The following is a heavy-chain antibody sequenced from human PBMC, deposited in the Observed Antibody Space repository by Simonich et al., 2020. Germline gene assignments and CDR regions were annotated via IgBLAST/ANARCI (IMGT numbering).Heavy chain of an antibody. CDR2: SSANNGNT. CDR3: ARSTTGTTAFDI. CDR1: GYTFTSCG. Sequence: QVQLVQSGAEVKKPGASVKVSCKASGYTFTSCGISWVRQAPGQGLEWMGGSSANNGNTNYAQKLQGRVTMTTDTSTSTAYMELRSLRSDDTAVYYCARSTTGTTAFDIWGQGTMVTVSS. J-gene: IGHJ3*02. D-gene: IGHD1-1*01. V-gene: IGHV1-18*01.